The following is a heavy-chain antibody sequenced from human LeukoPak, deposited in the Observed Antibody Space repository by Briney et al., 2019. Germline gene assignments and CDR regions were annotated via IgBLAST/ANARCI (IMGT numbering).Heavy chain of an antibody. D-gene: IGHD6-13*01. CDR1: GYSFTSYW. CDR3: ARRTTSSSWVDY. Sequence: GESLKISCKGSGYSFTSYWIGWVRRMPGKGLEWMGIIYPGDSDTRYSPSFQGQVTISADKSISTVYLQWSSLKASDTAIYYCARRTTSSSWVDYWGQGTLVTVSS. J-gene: IGHJ4*02. CDR2: IYPGDSDT. V-gene: IGHV5-51*01.